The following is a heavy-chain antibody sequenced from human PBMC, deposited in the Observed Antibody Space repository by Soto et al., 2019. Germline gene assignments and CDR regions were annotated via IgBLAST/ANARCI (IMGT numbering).Heavy chain of an antibody. J-gene: IGHJ4*02. V-gene: IGHV2-5*02. D-gene: IGHD5-18*01. Sequence: QITLKESGPTRVKPTQTLTLTCTFSGFSLTTRPVGVAWIRQPPGKALEWLAVIYWDDDKRYSPSLKSRLTIAKDTSKNQVVLTMAYMDPVDTATYFCAHRGYMYGNWHQGYLDNWGQGTLVTVSS. CDR3: AHRGYMYGNWHQGYLDN. CDR2: IYWDDDK. CDR1: GFSLTTRPVG.